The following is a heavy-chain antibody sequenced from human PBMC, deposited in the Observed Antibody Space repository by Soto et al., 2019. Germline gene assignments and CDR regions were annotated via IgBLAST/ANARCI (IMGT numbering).Heavy chain of an antibody. Sequence: SETLSLTCAVSGGSISSSNWWSWVRQPPGKGLEWIGEIYHSGSTNYNPSLKSRVTISVDKSKNQFSLKLSSVTAADTAMYYCARTDSFSGSYYYWGQGTLVTVSS. D-gene: IGHD1-26*01. CDR1: GGSISSSNW. V-gene: IGHV4-4*02. CDR3: ARTDSFSGSYYY. J-gene: IGHJ4*02. CDR2: IYHSGST.